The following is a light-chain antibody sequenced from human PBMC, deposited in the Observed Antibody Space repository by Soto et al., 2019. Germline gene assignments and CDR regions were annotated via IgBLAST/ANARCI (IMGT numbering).Light chain of an antibody. CDR2: AAS. J-gene: IGKJ1*01. CDR3: QQANSFPWT. V-gene: IGKV1-12*01. Sequence: DIQMTQSPSSVSAPVGDRVTITCRASQGVGSWLAWYQQKPGKAPKLLIFAASRLQSGVPSRFSGSGSGTDFTLPISSLQPEDVSSYYCQQANSFPWTFGQGTKVEIK. CDR1: QGVGSW.